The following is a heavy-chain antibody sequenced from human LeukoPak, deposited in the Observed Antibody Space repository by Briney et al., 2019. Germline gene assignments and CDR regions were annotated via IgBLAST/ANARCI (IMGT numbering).Heavy chain of an antibody. V-gene: IGHV4-4*07. CDR3: AREATRYSSGCQGCAFDI. CDR1: GGSLSSYY. D-gene: IGHD6-19*01. J-gene: IGHJ3*02. Sequence: PSETLSLTCTVSGGSLSSYYWSWIRQPAGKGLEWIGRIYPSGSTNYNPSLKSRVTMSVDTSKNQFSLKLSSVTAADTAVYYCAREATRYSSGCQGCAFDIWGQGTMVTVSS. CDR2: IYPSGST.